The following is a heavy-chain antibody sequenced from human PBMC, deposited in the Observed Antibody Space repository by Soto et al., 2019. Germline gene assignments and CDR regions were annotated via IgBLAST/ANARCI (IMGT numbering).Heavy chain of an antibody. V-gene: IGHV4-34*01. D-gene: IGHD1-26*01. CDR2: INHSGST. J-gene: IGHJ4*02. CDR3: ASGAETTTFDY. CDR1: GGSFSGYY. Sequence: QVQLQQWGAGLLKPSETLSLTCAVYGGSFSGYYWSWIRQPPGKGLEWIGEINHSGSTSYNPSLKSRVTISVDTSKNQFSLKLSSVTAADTAVYYCASGAETTTFDYWGQGTLVTVSS.